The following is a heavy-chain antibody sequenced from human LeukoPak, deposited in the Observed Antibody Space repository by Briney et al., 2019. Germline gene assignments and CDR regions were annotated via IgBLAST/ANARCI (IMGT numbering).Heavy chain of an antibody. CDR3: ARVEGGWYGYSLVDY. D-gene: IGHD6-19*01. Sequence: GGSLRLSCAASGFTFSSYWMSWVRQAPGKGLGWVANIKQDGSEKYYVDSVKGRFTISRDNAKNSLYLQMNSQRAEDTAVYYCARVEGGWYGYSLVDYWGQGTLVTVSS. J-gene: IGHJ4*02. V-gene: IGHV3-7*01. CDR1: GFTFSSYW. CDR2: IKQDGSEK.